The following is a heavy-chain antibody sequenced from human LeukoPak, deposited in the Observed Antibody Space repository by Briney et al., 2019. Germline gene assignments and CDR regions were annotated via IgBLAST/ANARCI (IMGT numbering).Heavy chain of an antibody. CDR3: ARLGHCGETNCYSDFYYMDV. J-gene: IGHJ6*03. CDR1: GGTFSNYA. V-gene: IGHV1-69*13. CDR2: ILPVFEKP. Sequence: ASVTVSCTASGGTFSNYAVSWVRQAPGHGLEWMGGILPVFEKPNYARKFQDRVTITADESTATAYMELSSLTSEDTAIYFWARLGHCGETNCYSDFYYMDVWGKGTTVIVSS. D-gene: IGHD2-21*01.